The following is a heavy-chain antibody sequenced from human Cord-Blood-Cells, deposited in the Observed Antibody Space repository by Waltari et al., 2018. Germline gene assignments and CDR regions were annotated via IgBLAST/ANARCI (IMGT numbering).Heavy chain of an antibody. CDR3: ARPYCSSTSCYAFDI. CDR1: GYSFTSYW. D-gene: IGHD2-2*01. J-gene: IGHJ3*02. CDR2: IYPGDSDT. V-gene: IGHV5-51*01. Sequence: EVQLVQSGAEVKKPGESLKISCKGSGYSFTSYWIGWVRQMPGKGLEWMGIIYPGDSDTRYSPSFQGQVTISADKSISTAYLQWSSLKASDTAMYYCARPYCSSTSCYAFDIWGQGTMVTASS.